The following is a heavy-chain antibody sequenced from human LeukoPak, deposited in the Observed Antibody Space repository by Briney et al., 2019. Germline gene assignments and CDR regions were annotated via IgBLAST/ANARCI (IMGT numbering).Heavy chain of an antibody. V-gene: IGHV1-8*03. CDR2: MNPNSGNT. CDR1: GYTFTSYD. D-gene: IGHD3-3*01. J-gene: IGHJ5*02. Sequence: ASVKVSCKASGYTFTSYDINWVRPASRQGLGWMGWMNPNSGNTGDAQKYQGRVTITRNTSISTAYMELSSQRSEDTAVYYWSVFRFLEWLKGRKIDHWGQGTLVTVSS. CDR3: SVFRFLEWLKGRKIDH.